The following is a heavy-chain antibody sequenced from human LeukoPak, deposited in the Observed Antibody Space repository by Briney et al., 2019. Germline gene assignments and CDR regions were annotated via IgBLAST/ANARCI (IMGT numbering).Heavy chain of an antibody. V-gene: IGHV3-23*01. CDR2: MTGPADTT. Sequence: GGSLRLSCAASGFNFNNFAMSGVRQAPGKGPEWLSAMTGPADTTYYAESVKGRFTISRDYSESMVHLQMNSLRVEDTAIYYCAKGAEIDHWGQGTLVTVSS. J-gene: IGHJ4*02. CDR1: GFNFNNFA. CDR3: AKGAEIDH.